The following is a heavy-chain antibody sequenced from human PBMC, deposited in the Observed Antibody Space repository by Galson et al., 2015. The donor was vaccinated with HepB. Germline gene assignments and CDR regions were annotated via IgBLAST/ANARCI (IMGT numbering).Heavy chain of an antibody. J-gene: IGHJ3*02. CDR3: ARPFGGDYGGANDAFDI. CDR2: ISYDGSNK. V-gene: IGHV3-30*04. Sequence: SLRLSCAASGFTFSSYAMHWVRQAPGKGLEWVAVISYDGSNKYYADSVKGRFTISRDNSKNTLYLQMNSLRAEDTAVYYCARPFGGDYGGANDAFDIWGQGTMVTVSS. CDR1: GFTFSSYA. D-gene: IGHD4-23*01.